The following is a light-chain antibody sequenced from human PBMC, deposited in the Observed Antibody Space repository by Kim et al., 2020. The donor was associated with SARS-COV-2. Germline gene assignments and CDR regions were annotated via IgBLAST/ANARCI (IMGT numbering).Light chain of an antibody. V-gene: IGLV3-1*01. CDR2: QDT. CDR1: KLGDRY. J-gene: IGLJ1*01. CDR3: QAWDSSTYV. Sequence: SVSSGLTASITFSGDKLGDRYACWYQQKPGQSPVLVIYQDTKRPSGIPERFSGSNSGNTATLTISGTQAMDEADYYCQAWDSSTYVFGTGTKVTVL.